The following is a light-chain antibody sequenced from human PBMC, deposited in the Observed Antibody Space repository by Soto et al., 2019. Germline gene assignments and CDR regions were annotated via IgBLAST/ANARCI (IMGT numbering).Light chain of an antibody. CDR1: QYISNY. Sequence: DIQMTQSPPSLSASVGDRVTITCRASQYISNYLNGYQQKPGKAPKVLIYESSNLEAGVPSRFSGSGSGTEFTFTISSLQPEDIATYYCQQYDNLPRTFGPGTKVDIK. CDR3: QQYDNLPRT. J-gene: IGKJ3*01. CDR2: ESS. V-gene: IGKV1-33*01.